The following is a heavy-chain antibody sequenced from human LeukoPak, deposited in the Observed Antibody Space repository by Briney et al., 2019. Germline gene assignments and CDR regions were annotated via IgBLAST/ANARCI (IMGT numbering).Heavy chain of an antibody. V-gene: IGHV4-34*01. D-gene: IGHD6-13*01. CDR1: GGSFSGYY. CDR3: ARGRRFSSWGY. J-gene: IGHJ4*02. CDR2: INHSGST. Sequence: SETLSLTCAVYGGSFSGYYWSWIRQPPGKGLEWIGEINHSGSTNYNPSLKSRVTISVDTSKNQFSLKLSSVTAADTAIYYCARGRRFSSWGYWGQGTLVTVSS.